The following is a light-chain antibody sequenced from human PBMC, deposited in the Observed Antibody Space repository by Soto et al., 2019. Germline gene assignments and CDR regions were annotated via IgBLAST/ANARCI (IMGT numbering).Light chain of an antibody. CDR3: QQYGSSPTT. V-gene: IGKV1-39*01. J-gene: IGKJ1*01. CDR1: QSISSF. Sequence: DIQLTQSLSSLSASVGDRVPITCRASQSISSFLNWYQQKLGRAPKLLIYAASSLQSGVPSRFSGSGSGTDFTLSISRLEPEDFAVYYCQQYGSSPTTFGQGTKVDIK. CDR2: AAS.